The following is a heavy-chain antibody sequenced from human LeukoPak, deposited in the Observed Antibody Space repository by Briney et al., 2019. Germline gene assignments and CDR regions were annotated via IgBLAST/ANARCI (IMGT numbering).Heavy chain of an antibody. Sequence: GGSLRLSCAASGFTFSSYSMNWVRQAPGKGLEWVSSISSSSSYIYYADSVKGRFTISRDNAKNSLYLQMNSLRAEDTAVYYCARDRLGLYYYYYYMDVWGKGTTVTISS. V-gene: IGHV3-21*01. D-gene: IGHD3-16*01. CDR2: ISSSSSYI. J-gene: IGHJ6*03. CDR3: ARDRLGLYYYYYYMDV. CDR1: GFTFSSYS.